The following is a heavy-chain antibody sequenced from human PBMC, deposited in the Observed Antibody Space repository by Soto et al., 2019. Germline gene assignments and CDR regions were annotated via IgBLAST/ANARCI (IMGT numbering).Heavy chain of an antibody. CDR2: ISGNGGGT. V-gene: IGHV3-23*01. Sequence: PGGSLRLSCAASGFTFSSYAMSWVRQAPGKGLEWVSAISGNGGGTHYADSVRGRFTISRDNAENSVYLEMESLRDEDTAVYYCARDVDADFRTDFDYWGRGTLVTVSS. J-gene: IGHJ4*02. D-gene: IGHD4-17*01. CDR1: GFTFSSYA. CDR3: ARDVDADFRTDFDY.